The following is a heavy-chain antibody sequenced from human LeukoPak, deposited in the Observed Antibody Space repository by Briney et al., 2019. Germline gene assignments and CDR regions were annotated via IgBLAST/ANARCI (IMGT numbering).Heavy chain of an antibody. CDR2: MNPNSGNT. V-gene: IGHV1-8*01. CDR3: ARGKSAMAPYYYYYMDV. D-gene: IGHD5-18*01. J-gene: IGHJ6*03. Sequence: ASVKVSCKASGYTFTSYDINWVRQATGQGLEWMGWMNPNSGNTGYAQKFQGRVTMTRNTSISTAYMELSSLRSEDTAVYYCARGKSAMAPYYYYYMDVWGKGTTVTVSS. CDR1: GYTFTSYD.